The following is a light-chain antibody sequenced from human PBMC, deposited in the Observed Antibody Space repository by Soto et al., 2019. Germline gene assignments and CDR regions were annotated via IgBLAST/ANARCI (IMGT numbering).Light chain of an antibody. CDR3: SSYTISSTYV. CDR2: DVS. Sequence: QSALTQPRSVSGSPGQSVTISCTGPSSDVGAYNFVSWFQHHPGKAPKLMIYDVSNRPSGVSNRFSGSKRGNTASLVISGLQAEDEADYYCSSYTISSTYVFGTGTKLTVL. J-gene: IGLJ1*01. V-gene: IGLV2-14*03. CDR1: SSDVGAYNF.